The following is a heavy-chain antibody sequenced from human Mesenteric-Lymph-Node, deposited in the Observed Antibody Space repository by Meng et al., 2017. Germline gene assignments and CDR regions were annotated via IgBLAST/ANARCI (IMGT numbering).Heavy chain of an antibody. V-gene: IGHV3-33*06. D-gene: IGHD3-22*01. CDR3: AKRDLHWSYSDTNGYHCFDH. Sequence: GESLKISCAASGFTFSNYGMHWVRQAPGKGLEWVAVIWYDASNQYHADSVKGRFTISRDNYKNTLYLQMNNLRAEDTAVYYCAKRDLHWSYSDTNGYHCFDHWGQGTLVTVSS. CDR2: IWYDASNQ. J-gene: IGHJ4*02. CDR1: GFTFSNYG.